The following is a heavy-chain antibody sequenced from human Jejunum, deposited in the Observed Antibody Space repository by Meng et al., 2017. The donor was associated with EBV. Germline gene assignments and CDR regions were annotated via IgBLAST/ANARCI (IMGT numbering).Heavy chain of an antibody. CDR2: ISVFNGDT. CDR3: AREKAGTYNFDY. Sequence: QVHLVQAGAEVKEPGASVKVSCKASGYSYTRYGISWVRQAPGQGLEWMGRISVFNGDTKYAEKIQGRVTMTADTATNTAYMELRSLTSDDTAVYYCAREKAGTYNFDYWGQGTLVTVAS. V-gene: IGHV1-18*01. CDR1: GYSYTRYG. J-gene: IGHJ4*02.